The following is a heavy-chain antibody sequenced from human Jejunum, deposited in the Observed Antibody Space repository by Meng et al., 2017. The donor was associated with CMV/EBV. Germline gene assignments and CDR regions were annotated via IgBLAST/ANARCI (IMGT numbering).Heavy chain of an antibody. V-gene: IGHV1-69*05. Sequence: NSDAISWVHKAHGQGLEWMGGIIPIFRTTNYAQRFQGRATITTGESTSTVYMELSSLTSDDTAVYYCATAPRGDYEPYYYYGLDVWGPGTTVTVSS. J-gene: IGHJ6*02. D-gene: IGHD4-17*01. CDR1: NSDA. CDR2: IIPIFRTT. CDR3: ATAPRGDYEPYYYYGLDV.